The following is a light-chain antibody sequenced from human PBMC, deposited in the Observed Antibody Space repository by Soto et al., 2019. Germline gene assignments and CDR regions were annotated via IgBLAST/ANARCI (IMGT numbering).Light chain of an antibody. CDR3: QQYFDVPFT. CDR2: WAS. CDR1: RSVLYKSNNKNH. Sequence: DIVMTQSPDSLAVSLGERATMNCKCSRSVLYKSNNKNHLSWYQQKPGQPPQLIIYWASTRESGVPERFSGSGSGTDFTLTIRSLEAEDVAFYWCQQYFDVPFTLGGGNKVEI. V-gene: IGKV4-1*01. J-gene: IGKJ4*01.